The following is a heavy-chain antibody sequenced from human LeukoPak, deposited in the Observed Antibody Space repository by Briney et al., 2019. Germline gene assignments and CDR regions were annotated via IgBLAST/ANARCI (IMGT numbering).Heavy chain of an antibody. CDR3: AKGTLTKTHGISWDPFDY. V-gene: IGHV3-23*01. CDR2: TGGPGFTT. J-gene: IGHJ4*02. D-gene: IGHD6-13*01. CDR1: GFTFSGYA. Sequence: GGSLRLSCAASGFTFSGYAMSWVRQAPGKGLGWVSATGGPGFTTHYADSVKGRFTISRDNSQSTLYLQMNSLRAEDTAVYYCAKGTLTKTHGISWDPFDYWGQGTLVTVSS.